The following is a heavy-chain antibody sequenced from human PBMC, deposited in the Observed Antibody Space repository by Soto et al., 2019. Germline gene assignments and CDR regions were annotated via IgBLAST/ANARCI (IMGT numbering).Heavy chain of an antibody. CDR2: IIPIFGTA. CDR3: ARDSWFGEFLFDP. V-gene: IGHV1-69*13. D-gene: IGHD3-10*01. J-gene: IGHJ5*02. Sequence: ASVKVSCKASGGTFSSYAISWVRQAPGQGLEWMGGIIPIFGTANYAQKFQGRVTITADESTSTAYMELSSLRSEDTAVYYCARDSWFGEFLFDPWGQGTLVTVSS. CDR1: GGTFSSYA.